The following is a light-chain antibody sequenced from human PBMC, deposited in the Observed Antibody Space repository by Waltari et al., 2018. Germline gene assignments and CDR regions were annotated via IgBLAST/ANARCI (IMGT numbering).Light chain of an antibody. V-gene: IGLV2-11*01. J-gene: IGLJ2*01. Sequence: QSALTQPRSVSGSPGQSVTISFTGTSSDVGGYNYVFWYLQQTGKAPKLMLYDVSKRPSGVPDRCSSSKSRNTASLTISGLQAEDEADYYCCSDAGSYTLVFGGGTKLTVL. CDR3: CSDAGSYTLV. CDR2: DVS. CDR1: SSDVGGYNY.